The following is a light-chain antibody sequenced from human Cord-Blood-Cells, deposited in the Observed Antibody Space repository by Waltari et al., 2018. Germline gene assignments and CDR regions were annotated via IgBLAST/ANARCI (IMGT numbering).Light chain of an antibody. CDR3: CSYAGSSTYVV. J-gene: IGLJ2*01. CDR1: SSDVGSYNR. V-gene: IGLV2-23*01. Sequence: QSALTQPASVSGSPGQSITISCTGTSSDVGSYNRVSWYQQHPGKAPKLMIYEGSKRPSGVSKRFSGSKSGNTASLTISGPQAEDEADYYCCSYAGSSTYVVFGGGTKLTVL. CDR2: EGS.